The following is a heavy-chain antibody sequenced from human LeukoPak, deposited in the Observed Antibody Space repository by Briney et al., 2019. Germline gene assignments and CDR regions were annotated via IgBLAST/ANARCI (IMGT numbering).Heavy chain of an antibody. CDR1: GDSISNHY. CDR3: ARHLAGYGDYFDY. CDR2: IYYSGRT. Sequence: SETLSLTCTVSGDSISNHYWSWIRQSPGKGLEWIGYIYYSGRTNYNPSLKSRLTISVDMSKNHFSLKLRSVTAADTAIYYCARHLAGYGDYFDYWGQGTLVTVSS. V-gene: IGHV4-59*08. J-gene: IGHJ4*02. D-gene: IGHD3-9*01.